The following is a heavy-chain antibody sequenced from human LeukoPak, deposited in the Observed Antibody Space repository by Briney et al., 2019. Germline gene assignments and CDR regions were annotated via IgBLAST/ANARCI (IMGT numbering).Heavy chain of an antibody. V-gene: IGHV3-23*03. CDR1: GFTFSSYV. D-gene: IGHD3-16*01. J-gene: IGHJ4*02. CDR3: AKNRMGVYYFDY. Sequence: PGGSLRLSCAASGFTFSSYVMSWVRQAPGKGLEWVSVIYSGGSTYYADSVKGRFTISRDNSKNTLYLQMNSLRVEDSALYYCAKNRMGVYYFDYWGQGTLVTVSS. CDR2: IYSGGST.